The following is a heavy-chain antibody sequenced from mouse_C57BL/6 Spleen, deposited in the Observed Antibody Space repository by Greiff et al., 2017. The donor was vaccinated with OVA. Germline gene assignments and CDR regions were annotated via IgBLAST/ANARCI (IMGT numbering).Heavy chain of an antibody. Sequence: EVKLVESGPGLVKPSQSLSLTCSVTGYSITSGYYWNWIRQFPGNKLEWMGYISYDGSNNYNPSLKNRISITRDTSKNQFFLKLNSVTTEDTATYYCARVGGSSYWYFDVWGTGTTVTVSS. D-gene: IGHD1-1*01. V-gene: IGHV3-6*01. J-gene: IGHJ1*03. CDR3: ARVGGSSYWYFDV. CDR2: ISYDGSN. CDR1: GYSITSGYY.